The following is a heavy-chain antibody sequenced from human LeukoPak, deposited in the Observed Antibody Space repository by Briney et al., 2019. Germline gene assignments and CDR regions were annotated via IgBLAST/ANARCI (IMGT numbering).Heavy chain of an antibody. CDR3: TSWGDTTAEYFQR. V-gene: IGHV3-7*01. CDR2: INPDGRDT. CDR1: GFTFRNYA. D-gene: IGHD2-21*02. Sequence: GGSLRLSCAASGFTFRNYAMHWVRQAPGKGPEWVAHINPDGRDTYYVDSVKGRFTISRDNAQNSMYLQMNSLRVEDSAVYYCTSWGDTTAEYFQRWGQGTLVTVSS. J-gene: IGHJ1*01.